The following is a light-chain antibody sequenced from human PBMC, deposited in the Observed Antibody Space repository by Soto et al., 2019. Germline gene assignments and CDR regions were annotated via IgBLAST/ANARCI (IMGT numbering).Light chain of an antibody. Sequence: DIQMTQSPSTLSGSVGGRVTITCQAIQTISSWMAWYEQTAGKAPKLLIYTASTLQSGVPLRFRGSGSGTSYTLTISSLQPEDFATYYCQQLLSYPITFGQGTRLEIK. V-gene: IGKV1-9*01. CDR2: TAS. CDR1: QTISSW. J-gene: IGKJ5*01. CDR3: QQLLSYPIT.